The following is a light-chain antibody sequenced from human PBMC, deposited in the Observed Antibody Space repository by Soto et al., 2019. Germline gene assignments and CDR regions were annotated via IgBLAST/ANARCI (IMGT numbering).Light chain of an antibody. V-gene: IGLV1-44*01. CDR2: SNN. CDR3: AAWDDSLNGHVV. J-gene: IGLJ2*01. CDR1: SPNIGSNT. Sequence: QSVLTQPPSASGTPGQRVTISCSGSSPNIGSNTVNWYQQLPGTAPKLVIYSNNQRPSGVPDRFSGSKSGTSASLAISGLQPEDEADYYCAAWDDSLNGHVVFGGGTRLTVL.